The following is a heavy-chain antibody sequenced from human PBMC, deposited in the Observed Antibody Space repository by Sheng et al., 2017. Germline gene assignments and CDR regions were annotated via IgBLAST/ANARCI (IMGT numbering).Heavy chain of an antibody. D-gene: IGHD4-17*01. CDR3: ARGGDYGYFQH. V-gene: IGHV3-53*04. Sequence: EVQLLESGGGLVQPGGSLRLSCAASGFTFSSYAMSWVRQAPGKGLEWVSVIYSGGSTYYADSVKGRFTISRHNSKNTLYLQMNSLRAEDTAVYYCARGGDYGYFQHWGQGTLVTVSS. J-gene: IGHJ1*01. CDR2: IYSGGST. CDR1: GFTFSSYA.